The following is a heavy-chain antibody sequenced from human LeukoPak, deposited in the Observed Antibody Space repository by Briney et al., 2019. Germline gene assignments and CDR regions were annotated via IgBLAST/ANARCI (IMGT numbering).Heavy chain of an antibody. CDR2: IIPIFGTA. Sequence: ASVKVSCKASGGTFSSYAISWVRQAPGQGLEWMGRIIPIFGTANYAQKFQGRVTITTDESTSTAYMELSSLRSEDTAVYYCASETAKSGYYRGGSTHFDYWGQGTLVTVSS. V-gene: IGHV1-69*05. CDR1: GGTFSSYA. J-gene: IGHJ4*02. CDR3: ASETAKSGYYRGGSTHFDY. D-gene: IGHD3-3*01.